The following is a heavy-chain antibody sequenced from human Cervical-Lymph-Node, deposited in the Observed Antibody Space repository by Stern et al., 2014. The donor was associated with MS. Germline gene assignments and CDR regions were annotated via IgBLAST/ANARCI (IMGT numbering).Heavy chain of an antibody. CDR2: INHSGST. CDR3: ARDDGDSLNY. D-gene: IGHD4-17*01. CDR1: GGSFSGYY. V-gene: IGHV4-34*01. J-gene: IGHJ4*02. Sequence: QVQLQQWGAGLLKPSETLSLTCAVYGGSFSGYYWSWIRQPPGTGLEWIGDINHSGSTNYNPSPKSPVTISADPSQNQFSLQLSPGTAADTAVYYCARDDGDSLNYWGQGTLVTVSS.